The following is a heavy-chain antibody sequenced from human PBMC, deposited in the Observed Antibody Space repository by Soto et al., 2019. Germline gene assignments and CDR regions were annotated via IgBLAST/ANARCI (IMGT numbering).Heavy chain of an antibody. Sequence: FQGRVSITRDTSASTAYMELSSLKSEDTAVYYCARGERLYYDYYGMDVWGQGSTVTVSS. J-gene: IGHJ6*02. CDR3: ARGERLYYDYYGMDV. V-gene: IGHV1-3*01. D-gene: IGHD3-3*01.